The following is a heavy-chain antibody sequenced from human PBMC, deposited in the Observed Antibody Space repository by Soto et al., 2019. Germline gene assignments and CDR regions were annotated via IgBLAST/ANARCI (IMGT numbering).Heavy chain of an antibody. Sequence: SETLSLTCPVSGYSISSGYYWSWIRQHPGKGLEWIGNVYYSGSTYYNPSLKSRVTMSVDTSKNQFSLKLSSVSAADPAVYYCARNPDFGRRYFEYWGQGTLVTVSS. J-gene: IGHJ4*02. CDR1: GYSISSGYY. D-gene: IGHD3-3*01. CDR3: ARNPDFGRRYFEY. V-gene: IGHV4-31*03. CDR2: VYYSGST.